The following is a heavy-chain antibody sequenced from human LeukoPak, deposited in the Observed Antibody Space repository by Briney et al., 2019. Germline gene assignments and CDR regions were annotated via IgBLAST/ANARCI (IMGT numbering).Heavy chain of an antibody. CDR2: INPNSGGT. CDR3: ARCLYSSGWYYFDY. Sequence: ASVKVSCKASGYTFTGYYMHWVRQAPGQGLEWMGRINPNSGGTNYAQKFQGRVTMTWDTSISTAYMELSRLRSDDTAVYYCARCLYSSGWYYFDYWGQGTLVTVSS. CDR1: GYTFTGYY. D-gene: IGHD6-19*01. V-gene: IGHV1-2*06. J-gene: IGHJ4*02.